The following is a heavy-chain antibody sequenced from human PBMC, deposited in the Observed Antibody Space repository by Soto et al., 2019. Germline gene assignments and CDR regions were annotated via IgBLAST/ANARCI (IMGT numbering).Heavy chain of an antibody. V-gene: IGHV3-33*01. CDR1: GFTFRSSG. Sequence: QVQLVESGGGVVQPGRSLRLSCAASGFTFRSSGMHLVRQAPGKGLEWVAVIWDDGSTKYYADSVKGRFTISRDNSKNTLYLQMNSLRAEDTAVYYGAREGGTVPTRVMDVWGQGTTVTVS. J-gene: IGHJ6*02. CDR3: AREGGTVPTRVMDV. D-gene: IGHD4-4*01. CDR2: IWDDGSTK.